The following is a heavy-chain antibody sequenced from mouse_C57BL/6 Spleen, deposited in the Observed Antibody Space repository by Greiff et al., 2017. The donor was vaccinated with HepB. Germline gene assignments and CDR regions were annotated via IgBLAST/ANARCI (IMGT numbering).Heavy chain of an antibody. CDR3: ARKGSNFYYFDY. J-gene: IGHJ2*01. CDR2: IHPNSGST. D-gene: IGHD2-5*01. V-gene: IGHV1-64*01. CDR1: GYTFTSYW. Sequence: VQLQQPGAELVKPGASVKLSCKASGYTFTSYWMHWVKQRPGQGLEWIGMIHPNSGSTNYNEKFKSKATLPVDKSSSTAYMQLSSLTSEDSAVYYCARKGSNFYYFDYWGQGTTLTVSS.